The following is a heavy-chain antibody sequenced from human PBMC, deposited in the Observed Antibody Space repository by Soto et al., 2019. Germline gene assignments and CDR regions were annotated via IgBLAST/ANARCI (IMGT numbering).Heavy chain of an antibody. CDR2: IKHDGSQS. J-gene: IGHJ5*02. CDR1: GFTVSKVW. V-gene: IGHV3-7*03. CDR3: ARLLLYSASGRGWFDP. Sequence: PGGSLSLSCTASGFTVSKVWMSWVRQAPGKGLEWVDNIKHDGSQSYYVDSVKGRFTISRDNAKNSLYLQVNSLRVDDTAVYYCARLLLYSASGRGWFDPRGQGTLVTVSS. D-gene: IGHD2-2*02.